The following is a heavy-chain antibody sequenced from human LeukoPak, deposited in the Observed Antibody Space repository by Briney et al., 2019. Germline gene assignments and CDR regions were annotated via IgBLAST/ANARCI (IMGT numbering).Heavy chain of an antibody. CDR2: INGSGGST. D-gene: IGHD3-10*01. Sequence: PGGSLRLSCAASGFTFSSYAMSWVRQAPGKGLEWVSAINGSGGSTYYADSVKGRFTISRDNSKNTLYLQMNSLRAEDTAVYYCAKREDYYGSGSYYNAASDYWGQGTLVTVSS. J-gene: IGHJ4*02. CDR3: AKREDYYGSGSYYNAASDY. CDR1: GFTFSSYA. V-gene: IGHV3-23*01.